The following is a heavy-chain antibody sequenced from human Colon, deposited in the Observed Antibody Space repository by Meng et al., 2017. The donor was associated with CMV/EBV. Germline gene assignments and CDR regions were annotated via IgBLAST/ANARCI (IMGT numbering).Heavy chain of an antibody. V-gene: IGHV1-18*01. CDR2: ISPYNGDT. CDR1: FYTFPNFV. CDR3: ARELARGGY. J-gene: IGHJ4*02. Sequence: PLVPSLASLLHPGPPVKVSFHPSFYTFPNFVITWLRLAPGQGLEWLASISPYNGDTNYAQRFQGRVALTTDTSTSTVYMELGSLTSDDTAMYYCARELARGGYWGQGTLVTVAS.